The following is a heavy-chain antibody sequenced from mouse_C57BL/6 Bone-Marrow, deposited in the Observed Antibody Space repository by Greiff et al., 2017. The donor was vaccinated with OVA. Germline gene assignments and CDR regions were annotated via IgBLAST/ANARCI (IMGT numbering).Heavy chain of an antibody. CDR1: GYSFTDYY. V-gene: IGHV1-39*01. CDR2: INPNYGTT. J-gene: IGHJ3*01. CDR3: ARGYSNYVSWFAD. Sequence: VQLQQSGPELVKPGASVKLSCKASGYSFTDYYMNWVKQSHGKSLEWIGVINPNYGTTSYNQKFKGKATLTVDQSSSTAYMQLNSLTSEDSAVYYCARGYSNYVSWFADWGQGTLVTVSA. D-gene: IGHD2-5*01.